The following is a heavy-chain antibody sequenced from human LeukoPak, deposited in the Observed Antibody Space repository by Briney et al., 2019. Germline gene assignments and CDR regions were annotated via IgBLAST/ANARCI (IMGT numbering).Heavy chain of an antibody. CDR3: AKDVSSGYYSSFDY. J-gene: IGHJ4*02. Sequence: GGSLRLSCAASGFPFSSYAMTWVRQVPGKGLEWVSGISGSGGSTYHADSVKGRFTISRDNSKNTLYLQMNSLRAEDTAVYYCAKDVSSGYYSSFDYWGQGTLVTVSS. CDR1: GFPFSSYA. CDR2: ISGSGGST. V-gene: IGHV3-23*01. D-gene: IGHD3-22*01.